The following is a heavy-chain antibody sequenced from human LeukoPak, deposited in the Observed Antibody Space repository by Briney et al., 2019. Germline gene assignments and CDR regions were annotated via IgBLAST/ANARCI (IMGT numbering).Heavy chain of an antibody. D-gene: IGHD6-19*01. CDR2: IYYSGST. Sequence: PSETLSLTCTVSGGSISSYYWSWIRQPAGKGLEWIGYIYYSGSTNYNPSLKSRVTISVDTSKNQFSLKLSSVTAADTAVYYCARGGMMAGTSNWYFDLWGRGTLVTVSS. CDR1: GGSISSYY. V-gene: IGHV4-59*01. CDR3: ARGGMMAGTSNWYFDL. J-gene: IGHJ2*01.